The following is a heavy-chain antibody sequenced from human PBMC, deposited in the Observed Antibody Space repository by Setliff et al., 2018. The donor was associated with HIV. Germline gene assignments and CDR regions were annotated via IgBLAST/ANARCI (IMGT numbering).Heavy chain of an antibody. CDR3: ASSMGSHDAFDI. Sequence: SETLSLTCSVSGGSMSSTIYYWGWIRQPPGKGLTWIGSIYYTGGTYYNPSLKSRVTISVDMSKNQFSLKLSSVTAADTAVYYCASSMGSHDAFDIWGQGTMVTVSS. D-gene: IGHD2-8*01. CDR2: IYYTGGT. J-gene: IGHJ3*02. V-gene: IGHV4-39*07. CDR1: GGSMSSTIYY.